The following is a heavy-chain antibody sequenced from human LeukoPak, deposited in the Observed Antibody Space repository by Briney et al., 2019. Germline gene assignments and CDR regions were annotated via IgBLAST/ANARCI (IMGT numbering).Heavy chain of an antibody. D-gene: IGHD3-10*02. CDR3: AELGITMIGGV. Sequence: SETLSLTCSVSGVSITSDYWSWIRQPPGKGLEWIGYSYYSGSTNYNPSLKSRVTISVVTSKNQFSLKLSSVTAADTAVYYCAELGITMIGGVWGKGTTVTISS. V-gene: IGHV4-59*12. CDR2: SYYSGST. J-gene: IGHJ6*04. CDR1: GVSITSDY.